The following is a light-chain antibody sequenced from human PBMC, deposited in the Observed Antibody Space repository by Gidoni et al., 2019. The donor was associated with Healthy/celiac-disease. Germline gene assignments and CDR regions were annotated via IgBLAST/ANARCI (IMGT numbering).Light chain of an antibody. J-gene: IGKJ1*01. CDR1: QGISSY. V-gene: IGKV1-8*01. CDR3: QQYYSYTWT. Sequence: AIRMTQSPSSLSASTGDRVTITCQAIQGISSYLAWYQQKPGKAPKLLIYAAYTLQSGVPSRFSGSGYGTDFTLTTSCLQSEDFATYYCQQYYSYTWTFGQGTKVEIK. CDR2: AAY.